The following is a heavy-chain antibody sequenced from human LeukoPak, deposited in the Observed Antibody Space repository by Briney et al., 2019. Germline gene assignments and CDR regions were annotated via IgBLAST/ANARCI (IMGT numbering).Heavy chain of an antibody. CDR2: TSTTGSTI. CDR1: GFTFSDFY. J-gene: IGHJ4*02. V-gene: IGHV3-11*01. CDR3: ASRQGQIDY. Sequence: PGGSLRLSCAASGFTFSDFYMSWIRQAPGKGLEWVPFTSTTGSTIYYADSVKGRFTISRDNARNSLYLQMNSLRAEDTAVYYCASRQGQIDYWGQGTLVTVSS.